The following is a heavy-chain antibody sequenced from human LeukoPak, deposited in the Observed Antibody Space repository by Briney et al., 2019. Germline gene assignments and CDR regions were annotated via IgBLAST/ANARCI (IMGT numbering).Heavy chain of an antibody. D-gene: IGHD4-17*01. CDR2: ISSSGSTI. J-gene: IGHJ5*02. V-gene: IGHV3-11*01. CDR1: GFTFSDYY. Sequence: GGSLRLSCAASGFTFSDYYMSWIRQAPGKGLEWVSYISSSGSTIYYADSVKGRFTNSRDNAKNSLYLQMNSLRAEGTAVYYCARDYGDYYNWFDPWGQGTLVTVSS. CDR3: ARDYGDYYNWFDP.